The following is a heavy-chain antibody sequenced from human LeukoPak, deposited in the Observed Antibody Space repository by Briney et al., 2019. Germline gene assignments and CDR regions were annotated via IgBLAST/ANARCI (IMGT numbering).Heavy chain of an antibody. CDR2: IYYSGST. Sequence: SETLSLTCTVSGGSISSSSYYWGWIRQPPGKGLEWIGSIYYSGSTYYNPSLKSRVTISVDTSKNQFSLKLSSVTAADTAVYYCARRGLFVGSGWYGGEFDYWGQGTLVTVSS. D-gene: IGHD6-19*01. CDR3: ARRGLFVGSGWYGGEFDY. J-gene: IGHJ4*02. V-gene: IGHV4-39*01. CDR1: GGSISSSSYY.